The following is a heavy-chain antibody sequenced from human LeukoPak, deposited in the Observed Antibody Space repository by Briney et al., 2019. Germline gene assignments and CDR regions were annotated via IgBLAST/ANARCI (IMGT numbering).Heavy chain of an antibody. J-gene: IGHJ4*02. V-gene: IGHV3-73*01. D-gene: IGHD1-26*01. Sequence: PGGSLRLSCAGSGFIFSDCAIHRVRQASGKGLEWVGRIDTRDKSSATAYAASVRGRFTISRDDSKSTAYLQMSSLKTEDTAVSFCTRDGGIWSHLDYWGQGALVTVSS. CDR1: GFIFSDCA. CDR2: IDTRDKSSAT. CDR3: TRDGGIWSHLDY.